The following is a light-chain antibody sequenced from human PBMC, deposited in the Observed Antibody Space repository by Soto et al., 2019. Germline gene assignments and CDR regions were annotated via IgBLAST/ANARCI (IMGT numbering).Light chain of an antibody. CDR2: DAS. V-gene: IGKV1-39*01. J-gene: IGKJ5*01. CDR1: QTISSH. CDR3: QQSYNPPIT. Sequence: DIQMTQSPSSLSASVGDRVTITCQASQTISSHLNWYQQKPGKAPKLLIYDASSLQTGVPSRFTGSGPGTDFTFTISSLQPEDFATYYCQQSYNPPITFGQRTRLETK.